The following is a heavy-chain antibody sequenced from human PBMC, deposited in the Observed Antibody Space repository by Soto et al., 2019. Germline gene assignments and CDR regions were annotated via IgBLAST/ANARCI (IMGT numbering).Heavy chain of an antibody. V-gene: IGHV4-61*01. D-gene: IGHD3-22*01. CDR2: IYYSGST. CDR1: GGSVSSGSHY. CDR3: ARSPLANYYDSSGYYYYYGMDV. Sequence: SETLPLTCTVSGGSVSSGSHYWSWIRQPPGKGLEWIGYIYYSGSTNYNPSLKSRVTISVDTSKNQFSLKLSSVTAADTAVYYCARSPLANYYDSSGYYYYYGMDVWGQGTTVTVS. J-gene: IGHJ6*02.